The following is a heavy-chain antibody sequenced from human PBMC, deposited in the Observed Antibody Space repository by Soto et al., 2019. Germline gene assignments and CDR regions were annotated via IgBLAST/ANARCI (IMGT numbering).Heavy chain of an antibody. CDR1: GYSFTSHY. CDR2: IYPGGVNI. J-gene: IGHJ6*02. V-gene: IGHV1-46*01. D-gene: IGHD6-19*01. Sequence: ASVKVSCKAIGYSFTSHYMHWVRQAPGQGLEWMGTIYPGGVNIAYAQKFKGRVTMTKDTSTSTVYMELNSLTSEDTAVYYCARGYSSGWPTTYYYYYYGMDVWGQGTTVTVSS. CDR3: ARGYSSGWPTTYYYYYYGMDV.